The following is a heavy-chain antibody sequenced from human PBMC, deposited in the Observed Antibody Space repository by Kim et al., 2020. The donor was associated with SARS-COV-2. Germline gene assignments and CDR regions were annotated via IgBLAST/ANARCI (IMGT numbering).Heavy chain of an antibody. V-gene: IGHV4-39*01. Sequence: LKSRVTISVDTSKNQFSLKLSSVTAADTAVYYCARPGYSSGWYDEVPYDYWGQGTLVTVSS. CDR3: ARPGYSSGWYDEVPYDY. D-gene: IGHD6-19*01. J-gene: IGHJ4*02.